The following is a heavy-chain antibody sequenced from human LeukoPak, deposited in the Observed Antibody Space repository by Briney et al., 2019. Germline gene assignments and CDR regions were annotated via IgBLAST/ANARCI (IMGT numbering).Heavy chain of an antibody. CDR3: ARGRVDYGDYGWRKVGSGYYMDV. J-gene: IGHJ6*03. V-gene: IGHV3-30*02. Sequence: GGSLRLSCAASGFTFSSYGMHWVRQAPGKGLEWVAFIRYDGSNKYYADSVKGRFTISRDNAKNSLYLQMNSLRAEDTAVYYCARGRVDYGDYGWRKVGSGYYMDVWGKGTTVTISS. CDR1: GFTFSSYG. CDR2: IRYDGSNK. D-gene: IGHD4-17*01.